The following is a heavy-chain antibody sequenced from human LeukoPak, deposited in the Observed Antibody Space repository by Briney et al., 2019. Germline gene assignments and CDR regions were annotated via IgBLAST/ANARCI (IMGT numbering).Heavy chain of an antibody. CDR1: GFTCSSYG. V-gene: IGHV3-30*18. CDR2: ISYDGSNK. CDR3: AKLGSLDYYDSSGYYSPLPYFDY. Sequence: GGSLRLSCAASGFTCSSYGMHWVRQAPGKGLEWVAVISYDGSNKYYADSVKGRFTISRDNSKNTLYLQMNSLRAEDTAVYYCAKLGSLDYYDSSGYYSPLPYFDYWGQGTLVTVSS. J-gene: IGHJ4*02. D-gene: IGHD3-22*01.